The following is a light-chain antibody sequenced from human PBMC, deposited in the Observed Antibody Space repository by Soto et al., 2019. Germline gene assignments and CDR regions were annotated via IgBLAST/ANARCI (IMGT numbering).Light chain of an antibody. CDR1: QSVASSN. CDR3: QQYGSSPVS. CDR2: GAS. V-gene: IGKV3-20*01. Sequence: EIVLTQSPGTLSLSPGERATLSCRASQSVASSNLAWYRHKPGQPPRLVMYGASSRATGIPDRFSGSGSGTNFPLTIARLDPEDFAIYYCQQYGSSPVSFGQGTKLEIK. J-gene: IGKJ2*03.